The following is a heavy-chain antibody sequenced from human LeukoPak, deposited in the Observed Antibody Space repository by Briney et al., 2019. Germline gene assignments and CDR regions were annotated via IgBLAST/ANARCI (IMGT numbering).Heavy chain of an antibody. D-gene: IGHD4-23*01. J-gene: IGHJ5*02. CDR1: GYTFTGYY. V-gene: IGHV1-2*02. CDR3: ARDSWTTVVIPNWFDP. Sequence: ASVKVSCKASGYTFTGYYMHWVRQAPGQGLEWMGWINPNSGGTNYAQKFQGRVTMTRDTSISTAYMELSRLRSDDTAVYYCARDSWTTVVIPNWFDPWGQGTLVTVSS. CDR2: INPNSGGT.